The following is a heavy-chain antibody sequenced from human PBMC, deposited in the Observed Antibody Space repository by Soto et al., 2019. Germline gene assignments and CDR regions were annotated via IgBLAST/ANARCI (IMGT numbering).Heavy chain of an antibody. CDR2: IRPGGDST. J-gene: IGHJ5*01. V-gene: IGHV3-23*01. CDR3: TTHEEGAPWAGGFDS. CDR1: GFRFRTRA. Sequence: GRSLRLSCAASGFRFRTRAMSWVRQAPGKGLEWVASIRPGGDSTYYADSVKGRFAVSRDNSNVTLYLQMDGLRVEDTAIYYCTTHEEGAPWAGGFDSWGQGTLVTVSS. D-gene: IGHD1-26*01.